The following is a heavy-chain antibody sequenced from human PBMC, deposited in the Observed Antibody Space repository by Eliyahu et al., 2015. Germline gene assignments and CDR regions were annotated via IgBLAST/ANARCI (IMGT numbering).Heavy chain of an antibody. CDR3: ARGDYSNYVGIDY. V-gene: IGHV4-34*01. CDR2: INHSGST. D-gene: IGHD4-11*01. CDR1: GGSFSGYY. J-gene: IGHJ4*02. Sequence: QVQLQQWGAGLLKPSETLSLTCAXYGGSFSGYYWSXIRQPPGKGLEWIGEINHSGSTNYNPSLKSRVTISVDTSKNQFSLKLSSVTAADTAVYYCARGDYSNYVGIDYWGQGTLVTVSS.